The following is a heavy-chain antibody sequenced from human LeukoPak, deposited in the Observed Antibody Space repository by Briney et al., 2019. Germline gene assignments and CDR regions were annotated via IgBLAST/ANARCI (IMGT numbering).Heavy chain of an antibody. J-gene: IGHJ4*02. CDR1: GYTFTSYD. V-gene: IGHV1-8*01. CDR2: MNPNSGNT. D-gene: IGHD1-26*01. CDR3: ARDLPYSGSYYGLLDY. Sequence: ASVKVSCKASGYTFTSYDINWVRQATGQGLEWMGWMNPNSGNTGYAQKFQGRVTMTRNTSISTAYMELSSLRSEDTAVYYCARDLPYSGSYYGLLDYWGQGTLVTVSS.